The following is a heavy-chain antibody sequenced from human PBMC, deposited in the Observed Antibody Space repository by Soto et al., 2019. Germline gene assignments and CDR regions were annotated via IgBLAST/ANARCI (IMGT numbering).Heavy chain of an antibody. D-gene: IGHD3-22*01. Sequence: QVQLIQFGAEVKKPGASVKVSCKTSGYTFTNFHIHWVRQAPGQGLEWMGMIDPSGGITRDAQRFQGRLTMTRDTSTSSVYMELSSLTSEDTAVYYCARDVLGHNNYETIGYYFDHWGQGTLVTVSS. CDR2: IDPSGGIT. J-gene: IGHJ4*01. CDR1: GYTFTNFH. CDR3: ARDVLGHNNYETIGYYFDH. V-gene: IGHV1-46*01.